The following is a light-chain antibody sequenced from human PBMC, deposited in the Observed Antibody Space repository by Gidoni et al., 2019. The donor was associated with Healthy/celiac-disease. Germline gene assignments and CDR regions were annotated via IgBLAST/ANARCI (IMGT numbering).Light chain of an antibody. J-gene: IGKJ3*01. V-gene: IGKV1-5*01. Sequence: DIEMTQSTSTLSASVGDSFTITCRASQSISSWLAWYQQKPGKDPKLLIYDAYSLESGVPSRFSGSGSGTEFTLTISSLQPDDFATYYCQQYNSYLFTFGPGTKVDIK. CDR1: QSISSW. CDR2: DAY. CDR3: QQYNSYLFT.